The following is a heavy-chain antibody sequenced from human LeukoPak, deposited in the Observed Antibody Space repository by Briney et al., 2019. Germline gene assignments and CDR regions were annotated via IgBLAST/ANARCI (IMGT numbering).Heavy chain of an antibody. V-gene: IGHV3-7*01. Sequence: GGSLRLSCAASGFTFSSYSMSWVRQAPGKGLEWVANIKQDGSEKYYVDSVKGRFTISRDNANNSLYLQMDSLRAEDTAVYYCASRSSVVDTGPGWGQGTLVTVSS. D-gene: IGHD6-6*01. CDR3: ASRSSVVDTGPG. J-gene: IGHJ4*02. CDR2: IKQDGSEK. CDR1: GFTFSSYS.